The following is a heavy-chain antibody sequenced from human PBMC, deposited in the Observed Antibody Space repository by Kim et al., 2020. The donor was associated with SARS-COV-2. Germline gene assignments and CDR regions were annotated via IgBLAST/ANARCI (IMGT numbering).Heavy chain of an antibody. CDR2: ISAYNGNT. V-gene: IGHV1-18*04. Sequence: ASVKVSCKASGYTFTSYGISWVRQAPGQGLEWMGWISAYNGNTNYAQKLQGRVTMTTDTSTSTAYMELRSLRSDDTAVYYCARDNSLLITMIVGGYYYYGMDVWGQGTTVTVSS. J-gene: IGHJ6*02. CDR1: GYTFTSYG. D-gene: IGHD3-22*01. CDR3: ARDNSLLITMIVGGYYYYGMDV.